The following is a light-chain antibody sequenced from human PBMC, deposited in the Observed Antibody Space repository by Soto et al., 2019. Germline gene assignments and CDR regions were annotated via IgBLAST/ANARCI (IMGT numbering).Light chain of an antibody. J-gene: IGKJ5*01. CDR1: QSVSSSY. CDR2: GAS. V-gene: IGKV3-20*01. Sequence: FTPSPSRPQLSPGSRATLSWTASQSVSSSYLAWYQQKPGQAPRLLIYGASSRATGIPDRLSGSGSGTDFTLTISRLEPEDFAVYYCQQYGSSPPITFGQGTRLQIK. CDR3: QQYGSSPPIT.